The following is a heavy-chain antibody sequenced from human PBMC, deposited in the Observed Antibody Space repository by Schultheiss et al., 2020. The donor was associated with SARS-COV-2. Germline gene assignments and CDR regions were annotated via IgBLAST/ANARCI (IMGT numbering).Heavy chain of an antibody. CDR3: TRDCSSTSCYPDLDD. D-gene: IGHD2-2*01. Sequence: GGSLRLSCAVSGFTVSSNYMSWVRQAPGKGLEWVSVIYSGGNTYYADSVKGRFTISRDNSKNTLYLQMNSLRAEDTAVYYCTRDCSSTSCYPDLDDWGQGTLVTVSS. CDR2: IYSGGNT. CDR1: GFTVSSNY. J-gene: IGHJ4*02. V-gene: IGHV3-66*01.